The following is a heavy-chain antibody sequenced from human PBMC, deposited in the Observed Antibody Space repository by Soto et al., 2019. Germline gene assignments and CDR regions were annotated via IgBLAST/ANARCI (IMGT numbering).Heavy chain of an antibody. J-gene: IGHJ6*02. CDR1: GFTFSSYA. CDR3: AKDILLGVVTAIYYYYGMDV. D-gene: IGHD2-21*02. CDR2: ISGSGGST. V-gene: IGHV3-23*01. Sequence: PGGSLRLSCAASGFTFSSYAMSWVRQAPGKGLEWVSAISGSGGSTYYADSVKGRFTISRDNSKNTLYLQMNSLRAEDTAVYYCAKDILLGVVTAIYYYYGMDVWGQGTTVTVSS.